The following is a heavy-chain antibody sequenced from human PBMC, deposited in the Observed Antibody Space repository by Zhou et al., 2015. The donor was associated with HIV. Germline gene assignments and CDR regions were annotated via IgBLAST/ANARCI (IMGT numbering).Heavy chain of an antibody. D-gene: IGHD3-10*01. J-gene: IGHJ4*02. V-gene: IGHV1-69*01. Sequence: QVQLVQSGAEVKKPGSSVKVSCKASGGTFSSYAISWVRQAPGQGLEWMGGIIPIFGTANYAQKFQGRVTITADESTSTAYMELSSLRSEDTAVYYCARDRGYFGSGSNYYFDYWGRGNPGHRLL. CDR3: ARDRGYFGSGSNYYFDY. CDR2: IIPIFGTA. CDR1: GGTFSSYA.